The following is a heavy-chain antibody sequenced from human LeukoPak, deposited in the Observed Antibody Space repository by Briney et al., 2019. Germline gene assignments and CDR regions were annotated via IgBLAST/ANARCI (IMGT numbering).Heavy chain of an antibody. V-gene: IGHV1-2*06. Sequence: VASVKVSFKASRYTFTGYYMHWVRPAPGQGLEWMGRINPNSGGTNYAQKFQGRVTMTRDTSISTAYMELSRLRSDDTAVYYCARDSLLLWCGELTLFDYWGQGSLVTVSS. J-gene: IGHJ4*02. CDR2: INPNSGGT. D-gene: IGHD3-10*01. CDR3: ARDSLLLWCGELTLFDY. CDR1: RYTFTGYY.